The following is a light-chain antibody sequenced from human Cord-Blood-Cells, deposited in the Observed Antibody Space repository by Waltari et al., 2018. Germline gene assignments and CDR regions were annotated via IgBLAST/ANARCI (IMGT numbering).Light chain of an antibody. Sequence: DIQLTQSPSSLSASVGASVTITCRSSQSISSYLNWYQQKPGKAPKLLIYAASSLQSGVPSSFSGSGSGTDFTLTISSLQPEDFATYYCQQSYSTPFSFGPGTKVDIK. V-gene: IGKV1-39*01. CDR1: QSISSY. CDR2: AAS. J-gene: IGKJ3*01. CDR3: QQSYSTPFS.